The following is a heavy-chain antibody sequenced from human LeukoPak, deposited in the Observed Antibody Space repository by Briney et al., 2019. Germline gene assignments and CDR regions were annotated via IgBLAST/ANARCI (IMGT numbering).Heavy chain of an antibody. J-gene: IGHJ6*03. Sequence: GGSLRLSCAVSGFTLTNYAVHWVRQAPGKGLEWLAVMSNDGKNKYLADSVKGRFSVSRDISKDTLYLQMDSLRAEDTAVYYCAREGHSDLLTGYLPVEYYYYMDVWGKGTTVTVSS. V-gene: IGHV3-30*04. CDR2: MSNDGKNK. D-gene: IGHD3-9*01. CDR3: AREGHSDLLTGYLPVEYYYYMDV. CDR1: GFTLTNYA.